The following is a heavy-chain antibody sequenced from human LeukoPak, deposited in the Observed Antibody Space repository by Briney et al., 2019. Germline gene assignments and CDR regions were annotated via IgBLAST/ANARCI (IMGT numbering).Heavy chain of an antibody. J-gene: IGHJ4*02. CDR2: IYPGDSDT. D-gene: IGHD3-22*01. CDR1: GYSFTSYW. V-gene: IGHV5-51*01. Sequence: RGESLQICCEGSGYSFTSYWIGWVRQMPGKGLEWMGIIYPGDSDTRYSPSFQGQVTISADKSISTAYLQWSSLKASDTAMYYCARQGAYYYDSSGPDYWGQGTLVTVSS. CDR3: ARQGAYYYDSSGPDY.